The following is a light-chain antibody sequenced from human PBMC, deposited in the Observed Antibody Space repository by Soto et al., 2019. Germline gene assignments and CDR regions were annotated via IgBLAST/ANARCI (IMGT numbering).Light chain of an antibody. Sequence: EIVMTQSPATLSVSPGERATLSCRASQSVSSNLAWYQQKPGQAPRLLIYGASTRATGIPARFSGSGSGTEFTLTISSLQSEEFAVYYCQQYNNWPLLFGGGTKVEIK. CDR1: QSVSSN. J-gene: IGKJ4*01. V-gene: IGKV3-15*01. CDR2: GAS. CDR3: QQYNNWPLL.